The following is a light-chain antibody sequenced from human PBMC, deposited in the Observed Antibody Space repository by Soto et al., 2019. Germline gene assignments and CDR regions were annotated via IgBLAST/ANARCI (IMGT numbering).Light chain of an antibody. CDR1: QRLSASD. V-gene: IGKV3-11*01. CDR2: GVS. CDR3: QQRSNRPLT. Sequence: EIVLTQSPGTLSLSPGQRATLSCRASQRLSASDIAWYQQKPGQAPKFLIYGVSIRASGIPARFSGSGSGTDFTLTISSLDPEDFAVYYCQQRSNRPLTFGQGTRLEIK. J-gene: IGKJ5*01.